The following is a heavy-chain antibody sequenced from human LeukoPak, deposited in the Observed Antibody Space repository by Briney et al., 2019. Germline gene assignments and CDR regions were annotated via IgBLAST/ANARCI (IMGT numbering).Heavy chain of an antibody. Sequence: GGSLRLSCAASGFTFSSYRMNWVRQAPREGLEWVSSISSSSTYIYYADSVKGRFTISRDNAKNSLYLQMNSLRGEDTAVYYCARAVGIAAAAPFDYWGQGTLVTVSS. V-gene: IGHV3-21*01. CDR1: GFTFSSYR. D-gene: IGHD6-13*01. CDR2: ISSSSTYI. J-gene: IGHJ4*02. CDR3: ARAVGIAAAAPFDY.